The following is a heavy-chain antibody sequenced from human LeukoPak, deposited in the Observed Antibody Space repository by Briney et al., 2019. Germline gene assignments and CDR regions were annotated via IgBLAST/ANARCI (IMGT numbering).Heavy chain of an antibody. Sequence: PGGSLRLSCAASGFTFSNYWMSWVRQAPGKGLEWVANIKQDGSEKYYVDSVKGRFTISRDNAKNSLYLQVNSLRAEDTAVYYCARVPSYCSSTSCSYRPFDYWGQGTLVTVSS. CDR1: GFTFSNYW. J-gene: IGHJ4*02. V-gene: IGHV3-7*01. CDR2: IKQDGSEK. CDR3: ARVPSYCSSTSCSYRPFDY. D-gene: IGHD2-2*01.